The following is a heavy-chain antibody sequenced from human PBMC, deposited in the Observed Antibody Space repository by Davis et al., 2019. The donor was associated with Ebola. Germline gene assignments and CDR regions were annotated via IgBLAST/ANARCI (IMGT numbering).Heavy chain of an antibody. Sequence: PGGSLRLSCAASGFIFRNYGMTWVRQASGKGLECVASISMRGDSTDYADSVKGRFTISRDNSKSTLFLQMDSLRVEDTAVYYCARGPIYDILTGYYTWYFDYWGQGTLVTVSS. V-gene: IGHV3-23*01. CDR1: GFIFRNYG. CDR2: ISMRGDST. J-gene: IGHJ4*02. D-gene: IGHD3-9*01. CDR3: ARGPIYDILTGYYTWYFDY.